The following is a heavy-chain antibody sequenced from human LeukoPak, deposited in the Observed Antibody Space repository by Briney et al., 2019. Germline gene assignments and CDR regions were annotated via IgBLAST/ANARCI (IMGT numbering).Heavy chain of an antibody. J-gene: IGHJ3*02. Sequence: GRSLRLSCAASGFTFSSYGMHWVRQAPGKGLEWVAVIWYDGSNKYYADSVKGRFTISRDNSKNTVYLQMNSLRAEDTAVYYCARAGDDAFDTWGQGTMVSVSS. V-gene: IGHV3-33*01. CDR2: IWYDGSNK. CDR1: GFTFSSYG. CDR3: ARAGDDAFDT.